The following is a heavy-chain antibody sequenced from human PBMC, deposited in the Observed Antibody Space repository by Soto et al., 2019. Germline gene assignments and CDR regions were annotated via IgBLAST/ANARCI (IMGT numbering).Heavy chain of an antibody. CDR3: ARDSTVARYYYYGMDV. D-gene: IGHD2-2*01. J-gene: IGHJ6*02. CDR1: GFTFCSYS. CDR2: ISSSSSYI. Sequence: PGGSLRLSCAASGFTFCSYSMNWVRQAPGKGLEWVSSISSSSSYIYYADSVKGRFTISRDNAKDSLYLQMNSLRAEDTAVYYCARDSTVARYYYYGMDVWGQGTTVTVSS. V-gene: IGHV3-21*01.